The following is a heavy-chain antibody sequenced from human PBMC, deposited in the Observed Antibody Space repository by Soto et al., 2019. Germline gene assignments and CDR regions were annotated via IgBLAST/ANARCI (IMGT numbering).Heavy chain of an antibody. CDR2: IYSGGST. CDR1: GFTVRSSY. V-gene: IGHV3-53*01. J-gene: IGHJ4*02. CDR3: ARDLGDYDDY. D-gene: IGHD3-16*01. Sequence: GGSLRLSCAASGFTVRSSYMSWVRQAPGKGLEWVSVIYSGGSTYYADSVKGRFTISRDNSKNTLYLQMNSLRAEDMAVYYCARDLGDYDDYWGQGTLVTVSS.